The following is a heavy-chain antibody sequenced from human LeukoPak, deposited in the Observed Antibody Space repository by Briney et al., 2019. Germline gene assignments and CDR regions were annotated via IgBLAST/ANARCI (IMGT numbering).Heavy chain of an antibody. CDR3: TTELSSGWYLYDY. J-gene: IGHJ4*02. Sequence: GGSLRLSCAASGFTFSNAWMSGVRQAPGKGLEWVGRIKSKTDGGTTDYAAPVKGRFTISRDDSKNTLYLQMNSLKTEDTAVYYCTTELSSGWYLYDYWGQGTLVTVSS. CDR2: IKSKTDGGTT. V-gene: IGHV3-15*01. CDR1: GFTFSNAW. D-gene: IGHD6-19*01.